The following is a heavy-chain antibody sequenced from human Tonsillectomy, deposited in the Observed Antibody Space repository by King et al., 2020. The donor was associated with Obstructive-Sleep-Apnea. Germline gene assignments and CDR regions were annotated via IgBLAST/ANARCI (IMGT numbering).Heavy chain of an antibody. D-gene: IGHD1-26*01. CDR3: ARPTTTLHY. CDR2: INPYLSGT. J-gene: IGHJ4*02. V-gene: IGHV3-74*01. Sequence: VQLVESGGGLVQPGGSLRLSCAASGFTFSSYWMHWVRQAPGKGLGLVSRINPYLSGTIYADPVKGRFTISRDNAKNQLFLQMNSLRAEDTAVYYCARPTTTLHYWGQGTLVTVSS. CDR1: GFTFSSYW.